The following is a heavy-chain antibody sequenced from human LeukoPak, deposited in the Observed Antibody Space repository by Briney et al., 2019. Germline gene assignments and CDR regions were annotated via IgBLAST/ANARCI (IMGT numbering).Heavy chain of an antibody. CDR3: ATHPSPYSYGFQPLFGFDY. CDR2: IIPIFGTA. CDR1: GGTFSSYA. J-gene: IGHJ4*02. Sequence: SVKVSCKASGGTFSSYAISWVRQAPGQGLEWMGGIIPIFGTANYAQKFQGRVTITADKSTSTAYMELSSLRSEDTAVYYCATHPSPYSYGFQPLFGFDYWGQGNLVTVSS. D-gene: IGHD5-18*01. V-gene: IGHV1-69*06.